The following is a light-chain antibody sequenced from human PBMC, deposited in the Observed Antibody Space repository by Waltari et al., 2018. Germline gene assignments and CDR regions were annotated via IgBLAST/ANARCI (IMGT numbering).Light chain of an antibody. CDR3: QQGYRTPLT. CDR2: ATY. Sequence: DIQMTQSPPSLSASVGDRVTITCRASQTVKNYLSWYQQEPGKTPKLLIYATYNLENGVPSRFSGSGSGTDYTLTINSLQTEDVAVYFCQQGYRTPLTFGPGTKVDIK. CDR1: QTVKNY. J-gene: IGKJ3*01. V-gene: IGKV1-39*01.